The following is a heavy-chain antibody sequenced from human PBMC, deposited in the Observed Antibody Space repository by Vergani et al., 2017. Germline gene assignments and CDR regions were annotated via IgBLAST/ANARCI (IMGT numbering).Heavy chain of an antibody. V-gene: IGHV3-33*01. D-gene: IGHD1-14*01. CDR3: ARDLRLLYNRFDP. CDR2: TWYDGNNK. J-gene: IGHJ5*02. CDR1: GFTFNQYS. Sequence: QVQLVESGGGVVQPGRSLRLSCAASGFTFNQYSMHWVRQAPGKGLEWVAVTWYDGNNKQYADSLKGRFTISRDNSKSTMYLQMNSLRDEDTGVYYCARDLRLLYNRFDPWGQGTLVTVSS.